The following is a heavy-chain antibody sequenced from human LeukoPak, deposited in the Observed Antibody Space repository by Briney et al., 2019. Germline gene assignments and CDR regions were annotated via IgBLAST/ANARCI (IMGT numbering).Heavy chain of an antibody. J-gene: IGHJ6*04. CDR2: IYYSGST. V-gene: IGHV4-39*01. CDR3: ASPVYYYDSSGYYYGLGVWDV. CDR1: GGSISSSSYY. D-gene: IGHD3-22*01. Sequence: SSETLSLTCTVSGGSISSSSYYWGWIRQPPGKGLEWIGSIYYSGSTYYNPSLKSRVTISVDTSKNQFSLKLSSVTAADTAVYYCASPVYYYDSSGYYYGLGVWDVWGIGTTVTVSS.